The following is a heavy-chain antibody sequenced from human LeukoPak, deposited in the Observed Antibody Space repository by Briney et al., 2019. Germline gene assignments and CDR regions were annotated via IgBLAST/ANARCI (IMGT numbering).Heavy chain of an antibody. CDR3: VREASTLDY. CDR2: ISGDGGTT. Sequence: PGGSLRLSCAASGFTFSSFAMSWVRKAPGKGLEWVSVISGDGGTTHYADSVKGRFTISRDNSKNTLYLQWNSLRAEDTAVYYCVREASTLDYWGQGTLVTVSS. J-gene: IGHJ4*02. CDR1: GFTFSSFA. V-gene: IGHV3-23*01.